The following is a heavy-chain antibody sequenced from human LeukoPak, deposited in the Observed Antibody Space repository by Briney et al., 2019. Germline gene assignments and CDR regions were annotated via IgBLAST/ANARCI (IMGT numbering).Heavy chain of an antibody. V-gene: IGHV4-38-2*02. CDR1: GYSISSGYY. D-gene: IGHD1-26*01. Sequence: SETLSLTCTVSGYSISSGYYWGWIRQPPGKGLEWIGSIYHSGSTYYNPSLKSRVTISVDTSKNQFSLKLSSVTPADTAVYYCARSGGSYSRGWFDPWGQGTLVTVSS. CDR3: ARSGGSYSRGWFDP. CDR2: IYHSGST. J-gene: IGHJ5*02.